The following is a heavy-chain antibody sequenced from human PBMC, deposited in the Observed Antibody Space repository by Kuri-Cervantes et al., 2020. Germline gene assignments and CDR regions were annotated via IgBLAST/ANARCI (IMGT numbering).Heavy chain of an antibody. CDR2: IYTSGST. J-gene: IGHJ6*02. CDR3: ARDSHGYGDVRDYYYYGMDV. V-gene: IGHV4-61*02. Sequence: SETLSLTCTVSGGSISSGSYYWSWIRQPAGKGLEWIGRIYTSGSTNYDPSLKSRVTISVDTSKNQFSLKLSSVTAADTAVYYCARDSHGYGDVRDYYYYGMDVWGQGTTVTVSS. D-gene: IGHD3-10*02. CDR1: GGSISSGSYY.